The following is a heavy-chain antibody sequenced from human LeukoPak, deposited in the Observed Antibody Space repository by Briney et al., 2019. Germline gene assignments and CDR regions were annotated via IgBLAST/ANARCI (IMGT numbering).Heavy chain of an antibody. Sequence: SETLSLTCTVSGASLSRYYWSWIRQSPGKGVEWIGYIYYSGSSTYSPSLQSRVTISVDTSKNQFSLRLSSVTAADTAVYYCASGGGWELPYNFDYWGQGTLVTVSS. V-gene: IGHV4-59*08. CDR1: GASLSRYY. CDR2: IYYSGSS. CDR3: ASGGGWELPYNFDY. D-gene: IGHD1-26*01. J-gene: IGHJ4*02.